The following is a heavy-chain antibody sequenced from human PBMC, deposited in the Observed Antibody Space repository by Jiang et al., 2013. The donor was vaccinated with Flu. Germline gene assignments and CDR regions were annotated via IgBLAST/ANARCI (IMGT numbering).Heavy chain of an antibody. D-gene: IGHD3-22*01. CDR1: GGSFSGYY. CDR2: INHSGST. V-gene: IGHV4-34*01. J-gene: IGHJ4*02. Sequence: LLKPSETLSLTCAVYGGSFSGYYWSWIRQPPGKGLEWIGEINHSGSTNYNPSLKSRVTISVDTSKNQFSLKLSSVTAADTAVYYCARGEMDYYDSSGYFLDYWGQGTLVTVSS. CDR3: ARGEMDYYDSSGYFLDY.